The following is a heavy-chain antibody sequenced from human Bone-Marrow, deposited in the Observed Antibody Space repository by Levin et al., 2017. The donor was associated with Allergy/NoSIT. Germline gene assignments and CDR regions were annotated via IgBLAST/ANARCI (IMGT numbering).Heavy chain of an antibody. CDR2: ISGSSSPI. Sequence: PGGSLRLSCAASGFIFSGYSMHWVRQAPGKGPEWVSYISGSSSPIYYADSVKGRFTISRDNANNSVYLQMNSLRDEDTAIYYCARQPRRHSYYDRTVGLIDFWGQGTLVTVSS. D-gene: IGHD3-22*01. CDR3: ARQPRRHSYYDRTVGLIDF. V-gene: IGHV3-48*02. CDR1: GFIFSGYS. J-gene: IGHJ4*02.